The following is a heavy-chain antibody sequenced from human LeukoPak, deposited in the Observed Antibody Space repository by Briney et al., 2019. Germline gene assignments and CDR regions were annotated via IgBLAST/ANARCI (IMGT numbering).Heavy chain of an antibody. Sequence: GASVKVSCKASGYTFTDYYMHWVRQAPGQGLEWMGRIIPILGIANYAQKFQGRVTITADKSTSTAYMELSSLRSEDTAVYYCARHDSYYYDSSGYFAYWGQGTLVTVSS. CDR2: IIPILGIA. CDR3: ARHDSYYYDSSGYFAY. J-gene: IGHJ4*02. D-gene: IGHD3-22*01. V-gene: IGHV1-69*02. CDR1: GYTFTDYY.